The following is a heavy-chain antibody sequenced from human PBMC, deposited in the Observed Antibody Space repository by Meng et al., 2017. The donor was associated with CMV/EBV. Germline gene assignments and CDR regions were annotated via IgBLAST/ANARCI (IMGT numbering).Heavy chain of an antibody. D-gene: IGHD2-15*01. Sequence: ESGPGLGKPSGTLPLPCTVPGGSTSSYYWSWTRQPAGKGLEWIGRIYTSGSTNYNPSLKSRVTMSVDTSKNQFSLKLSSVTAADTAVYYCARAAVDLSKDYFDYWGQGTLVTVSS. CDR2: IYTSGST. V-gene: IGHV4-4*07. J-gene: IGHJ4*02. CDR3: ARAAVDLSKDYFDY. CDR1: GGSTSSYY.